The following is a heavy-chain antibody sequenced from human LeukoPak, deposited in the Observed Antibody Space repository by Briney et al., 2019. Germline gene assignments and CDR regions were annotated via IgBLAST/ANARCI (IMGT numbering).Heavy chain of an antibody. CDR3: ARDLFGDYDPAGYDY. V-gene: IGHV3-21*01. J-gene: IGHJ4*02. CDR2: ISSSSSYI. Sequence: GGSLRLSCAASGFTFSSYSMNWVRQAPGKGLEWVSSISSSSSYIYYADSVKGRFTISRDNAKHSLYLQMNSLRAEDTAVYYCARDLFGDYDPAGYDYWGQGTLVTVSS. D-gene: IGHD4-17*01. CDR1: GFTFSSYS.